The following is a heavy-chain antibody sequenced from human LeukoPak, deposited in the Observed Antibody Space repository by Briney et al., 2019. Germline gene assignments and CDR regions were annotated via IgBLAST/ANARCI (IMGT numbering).Heavy chain of an antibody. CDR3: ITDKPYRGLRTFDY. Sequence: GGSLRLSCAGTGFIFSNAWMGWVRQAPGKGLEWVGRMKSIVDGGTTDYAATVKGRFTISRDDSKTTLYLQMHSLKTEDTAVYYCITDKPYRGLRTFDYWGQGTLVTASS. CDR1: GFIFSNAW. CDR2: MKSIVDGGTT. J-gene: IGHJ4*02. D-gene: IGHD1-26*01. V-gene: IGHV3-15*01.